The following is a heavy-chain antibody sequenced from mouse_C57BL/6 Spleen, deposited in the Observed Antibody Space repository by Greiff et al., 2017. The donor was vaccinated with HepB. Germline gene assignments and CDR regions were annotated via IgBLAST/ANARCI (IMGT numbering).Heavy chain of an antibody. CDR2: ISDGGSYT. V-gene: IGHV5-4*01. J-gene: IGHJ1*03. CDR3: AFDGYYRYFDV. Sequence: EVQGVESGGGLVKPGGSLKLSCAASGFTFSSYAMSWVRQTPEKRLEWVATISDGGSYTYYPDNVKGRFTISRDNAKNNLYLQMSHLKSEDTAMYYCAFDGYYRYFDVWGTGTTVTVSS. CDR1: GFTFSSYA. D-gene: IGHD2-3*01.